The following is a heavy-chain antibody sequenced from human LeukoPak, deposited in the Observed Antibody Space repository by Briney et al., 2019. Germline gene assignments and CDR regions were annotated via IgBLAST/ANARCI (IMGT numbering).Heavy chain of an antibody. D-gene: IGHD3-3*01. CDR1: GGSISSSSYY. J-gene: IGHJ4*02. Sequence: SETLSLTCTVSGGSISSSSYYWGWIRQPPGKGLEWIGSIYYSGSTYYNPSLKSRVTISVDTSKNQFSLKLSSVTAADTAVCYCARSPWSGYSFDYWGQGTLVTVSS. CDR3: ARSPWSGYSFDY. V-gene: IGHV4-39*01. CDR2: IYYSGST.